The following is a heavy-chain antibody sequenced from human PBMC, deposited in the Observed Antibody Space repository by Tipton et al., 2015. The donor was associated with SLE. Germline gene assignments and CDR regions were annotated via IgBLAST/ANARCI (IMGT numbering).Heavy chain of an antibody. Sequence: SLRLSCAASGFTFSGYDMNWVRRPPGKGLEWISYIANSGATIYYADSVKGRFTISRDNAKNSLYLQMNSLRAEDTATYYCARDLLAAAGYFDSWGQGTRVTVSS. D-gene: IGHD6-25*01. CDR3: ARDLLAAAGYFDS. J-gene: IGHJ4*02. V-gene: IGHV3-48*03. CDR2: IANSGATI. CDR1: GFTFSGYD.